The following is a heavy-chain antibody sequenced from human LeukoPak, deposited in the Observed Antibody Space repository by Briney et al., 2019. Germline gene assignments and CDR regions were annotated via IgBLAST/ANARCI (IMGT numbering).Heavy chain of an antibody. CDR2: IDTAGDT. CDR3: ARSKPWDPIDY. CDR1: GFAFSSYD. J-gene: IGHJ4*02. Sequence: GGSLRPSCAASGFAFSSYDMHWVRQATGKGPEWVSAIDTAGDTHYPGSVKGRFIISRENAQNSLYLQMNSLRAGDTAVYYCARSKPWDPIDYWGQGTLVTVSS. V-gene: IGHV3-13*01. D-gene: IGHD1-26*01.